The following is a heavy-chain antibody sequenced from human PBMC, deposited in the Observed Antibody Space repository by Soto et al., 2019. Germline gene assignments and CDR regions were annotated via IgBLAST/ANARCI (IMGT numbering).Heavy chain of an antibody. V-gene: IGHV3-21*06. Sequence: ESGGGLVKPGGSLRLSCVASEFTFSVYSMNWVRQAPGKGLEWVSSISSGSSYIYYADSVKGRFTISRDNDKSSLFLHMNSLRVDDTAVYYCTRDRVKIRGGYDHYYGMDVWGQGTTVTVSS. CDR3: TRDRVKIRGGYDHYYGMDV. CDR1: EFTFSVYS. J-gene: IGHJ6*02. D-gene: IGHD3-16*01. CDR2: ISSGSSYI.